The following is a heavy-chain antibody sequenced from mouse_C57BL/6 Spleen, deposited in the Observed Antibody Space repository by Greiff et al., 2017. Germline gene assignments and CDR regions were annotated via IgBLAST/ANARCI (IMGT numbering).Heavy chain of an antibody. V-gene: IGHV1-80*01. Sequence: QVQLMESGAVLVKPGASVKISCKASGYAFSSYWMNWVQQRPGKGLEWIGQIYPGDGDTNYNGKFKGQATLTADKSSSTAYMQLSSPTSEDSAVYFCARGGLAYWGQGTLVTVSA. CDR2: IYPGDGDT. CDR3: ARGGLAY. D-gene: IGHD3-3*01. J-gene: IGHJ3*01. CDR1: GYAFSSYW.